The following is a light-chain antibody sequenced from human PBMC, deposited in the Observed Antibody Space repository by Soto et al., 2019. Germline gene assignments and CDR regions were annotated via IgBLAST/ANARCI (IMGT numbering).Light chain of an antibody. CDR3: SSYRSPNTVI. V-gene: IGLV1-40*01. CDR2: GNT. J-gene: IGLJ2*01. Sequence: QSVLTQPPSVSGAPGQKITISCTGSSSNIGSIYDVHWYQQLPGAAPKLLIYGNTNRPSGVPDRFSGSKSGTSASLAITGLQAEDEADYYCSSYRSPNTVIFGGGTKLTVL. CDR1: SSNIGSIYD.